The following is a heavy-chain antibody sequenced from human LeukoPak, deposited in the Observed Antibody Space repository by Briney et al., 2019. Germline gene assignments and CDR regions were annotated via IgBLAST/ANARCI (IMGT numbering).Heavy chain of an antibody. Sequence: PSETLSLTCIVSGGSISSGGYYWSWIRQHPGKGLEWIGHIYHSGSTNHNPSLKSRVTISIDTSKNQFALKMSSVTAADTAVYYCARLGDGYTSNSPDAFDIWGQGTMVTVSS. CDR1: GGSISSGGYY. V-gene: IGHV4-31*03. CDR2: IYHSGST. J-gene: IGHJ3*02. D-gene: IGHD5-24*01. CDR3: ARLGDGYTSNSPDAFDI.